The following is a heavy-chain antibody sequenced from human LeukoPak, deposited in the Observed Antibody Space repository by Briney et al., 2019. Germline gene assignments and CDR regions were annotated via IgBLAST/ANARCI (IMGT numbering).Heavy chain of an antibody. V-gene: IGHV3-11*01. Sequence: PGGSLRLSCAASGFTFSDYYMSWIRQAPGKGLEWVSYISSSGSTIYYADSVKGRFTISRDNAKNSLYPQMNSLRAEDTAAYYCARAPQDYDYVWGSYPDYWGQGTLVTVSS. CDR3: ARAPQDYDYVWGSYPDY. CDR1: GFTFSDYY. J-gene: IGHJ4*02. CDR2: ISSSGSTI. D-gene: IGHD3-16*02.